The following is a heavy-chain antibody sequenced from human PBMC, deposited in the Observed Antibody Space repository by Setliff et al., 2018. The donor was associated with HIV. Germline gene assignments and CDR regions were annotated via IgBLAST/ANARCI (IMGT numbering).Heavy chain of an antibody. CDR2: IYDSGSS. CDR3: ASRCGGDF. D-gene: IGHD2-21*01. J-gene: IGHJ4*02. CDR1: GASISSPNYY. V-gene: IGHV4-31*03. Sequence: PSETLSLTCTVSGASISSPNYYWSWIRQHPGKGLEFIGCIYDSGSSYYNPSLKSRVVISLDTSKNQFSLRLSSVTAADTAVYYCASRCGGDFWGQGTLVTVSS.